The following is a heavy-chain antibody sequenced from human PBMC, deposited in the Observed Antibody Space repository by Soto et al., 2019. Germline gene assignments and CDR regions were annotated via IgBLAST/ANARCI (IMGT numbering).Heavy chain of an antibody. V-gene: IGHV4-34*01. J-gene: IGHJ5*02. Sequence: LETLSLTCDFYGGSCSGYIWSWIRQTPGKGLQWIGQINHSGSTYYNPSLKTRVTLSLDTSKKLFSLDLISVTAADTAIYYCARGKDDCKVGRTWGQGTLVTVSS. CDR3: ARGKDDCKVGRT. CDR2: INHSGST. D-gene: IGHD2-21*02. CDR1: GGSCSGYI.